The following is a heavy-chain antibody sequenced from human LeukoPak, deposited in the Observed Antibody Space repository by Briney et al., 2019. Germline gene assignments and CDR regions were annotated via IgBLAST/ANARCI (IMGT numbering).Heavy chain of an antibody. J-gene: IGHJ4*02. CDR2: VSGSGGNT. CDR1: GFSISSYA. CDR3: AKDPVEQQLVRDFDY. V-gene: IGHV3-23*01. Sequence: GGSLRLSCAASGFSISSYAVSWVRQAPGEGLEWVSAVSGSGGNTYYADSVKGRFTISRDNSKNTLYLQMSSLRAEDTAVYYCAKDPVEQQLVRDFDYWGQGTLVTVAS. D-gene: IGHD6-13*01.